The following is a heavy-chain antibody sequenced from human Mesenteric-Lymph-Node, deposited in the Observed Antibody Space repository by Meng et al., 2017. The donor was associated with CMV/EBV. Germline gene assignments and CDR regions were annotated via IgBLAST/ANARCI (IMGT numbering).Heavy chain of an antibody. J-gene: IGHJ4*02. Sequence: QVQLQQWCAGPFKPSEPLSRTCAVYGGSFSGYYWSWIRQPPGKGLEWIGEINHSGSTNYNPSLKSRVTISVDTSKNQFSLKLSSVTAADTAVYYCARHQRWLKSEGGFNYWGQGTLVTVSS. V-gene: IGHV4-34*01. CDR2: INHSGST. CDR1: GGSFSGYY. CDR3: ARHQRWLKSEGGFNY. D-gene: IGHD4-23*01.